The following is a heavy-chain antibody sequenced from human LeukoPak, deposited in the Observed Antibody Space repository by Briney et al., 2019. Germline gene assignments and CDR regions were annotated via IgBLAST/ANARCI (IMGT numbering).Heavy chain of an antibody. V-gene: IGHV1-18*01. J-gene: IGHJ4*02. D-gene: IGHD3-22*01. CDR2: ISGYNGNT. Sequence: ASVKVSCKVSGYTFTIYGISWVRQAPGQGLEWMGWISGYNGNTNYAQKVQGRVTMTTDTSTSTAYMELRSLRSDDTAAYYCALTDYYDHSGYYYVDWGKGTLVTVSP. CDR1: GYTFTIYG. CDR3: ALTDYYDHSGYYYVD.